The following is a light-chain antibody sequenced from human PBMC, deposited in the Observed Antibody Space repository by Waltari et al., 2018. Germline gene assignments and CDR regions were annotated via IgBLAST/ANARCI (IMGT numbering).Light chain of an antibody. CDR1: KVGDKY. CDR3: QAWDSSTAVV. J-gene: IGLJ2*01. V-gene: IGLV3-1*01. CDR2: QDR. Sequence: SYELTQPPSASVSPGQTASITCSGDKVGDKYACWYQQKPGQSPVLVISQDRKLPSGIPERFSGSNSGNTATLTISGTQAMDEADYYCQAWDSSTAVVFGGGTKLTVL.